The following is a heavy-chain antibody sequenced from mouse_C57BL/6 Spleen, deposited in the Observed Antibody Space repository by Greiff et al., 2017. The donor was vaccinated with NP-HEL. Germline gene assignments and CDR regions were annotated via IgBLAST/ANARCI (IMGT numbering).Heavy chain of an antibody. CDR2: IYPGDGDT. V-gene: IGHV1-82*01. Sequence: VQLQQSGPELVKPGASVKISCKASGYAFSSSWMNWVKQRPGKGLEWIGRIYPGDGDTNYNGKFKGQATLTADKSSSTAYMQLSSLTSEDSAVYFCARYYGSSPNYYAMDYWGQGTSVTVSS. D-gene: IGHD1-1*01. J-gene: IGHJ4*01. CDR3: ARYYGSSPNYYAMDY. CDR1: GYAFSSSW.